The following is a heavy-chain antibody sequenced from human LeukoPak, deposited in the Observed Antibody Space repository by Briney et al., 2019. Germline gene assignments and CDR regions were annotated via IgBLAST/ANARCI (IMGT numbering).Heavy chain of an antibody. CDR2: IKQDGSEK. CDR3: AKDHLTVPTVVVTYDY. D-gene: IGHD3-22*01. V-gene: IGHV3-7*03. Sequence: PGGSLRLSCAASGFTFSSYWMSWVRQAPGKGLEWVANIKQDGSEKYYVDSVKGRFTISRDNAKNSLYLQMNSLRAEDTAVYYCAKDHLTVPTVVVTYDYWGQGTLVTVSS. CDR1: GFTFSSYW. J-gene: IGHJ4*02.